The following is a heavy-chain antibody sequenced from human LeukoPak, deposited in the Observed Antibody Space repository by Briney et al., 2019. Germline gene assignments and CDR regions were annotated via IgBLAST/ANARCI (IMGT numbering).Heavy chain of an antibody. CDR2: LNWNGDNT. CDR3: ARDRYYGSGSQKPFDY. D-gene: IGHD3-10*01. J-gene: IGHJ4*02. CDR1: GFTFDDYG. Sequence: GGSLRLSCAASGFTFDDYGMSWVRQAPGKGLEWVSGLNWNGDNTGYADSVKGRFTISRDNAKNSLYLQMNSLRAEDTGLYYCARDRYYGSGSQKPFDYWGQGNLHTVSS. V-gene: IGHV3-20*04.